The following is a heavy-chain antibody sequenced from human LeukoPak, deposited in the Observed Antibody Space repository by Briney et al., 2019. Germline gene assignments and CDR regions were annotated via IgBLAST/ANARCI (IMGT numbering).Heavy chain of an antibody. CDR2: IYYSGST. CDR1: GGSISSYH. D-gene: IGHD3-10*01. CDR3: ARGSGVWEFDP. Sequence: PSETLSLTCTVSGGSISSYHWSWIRQPPGKGLEWIGYIYYSGSTNYNPSLKSRVTISVDTSKNQFSLKLSSVTAADTAVYYCARGSGVWEFDPWGQGTLVTVSS. V-gene: IGHV4-59*01. J-gene: IGHJ5*02.